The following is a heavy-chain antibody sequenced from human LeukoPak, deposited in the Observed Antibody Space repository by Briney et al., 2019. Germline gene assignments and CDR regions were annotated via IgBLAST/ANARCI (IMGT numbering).Heavy chain of an antibody. J-gene: IGHJ4*02. CDR3: ARSAVAVPRDFDY. CDR1: GGTFSSYA. CDR2: IIPILGIA. D-gene: IGHD6-19*01. Sequence: SVKVSCTASGGTFSSYAISWVRQAPGQGLEWMGRIIPILGIANYAQKFQGRVTITADKSTSTAYMELSSLRSEDTAVYYCARSAVAVPRDFDYWGQGTLVTVSS. V-gene: IGHV1-69*04.